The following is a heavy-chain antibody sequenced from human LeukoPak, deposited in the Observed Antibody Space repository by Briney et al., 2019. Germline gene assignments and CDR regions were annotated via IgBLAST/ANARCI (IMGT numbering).Heavy chain of an antibody. V-gene: IGHV1-69*13. Sequence: SVKVSCEASGGTFSSYAISWVRQAPGQGLEWMGGIIPIFGTANYAQKFQGRVTITADESTSTAYMELSSLRSEDTAVYYCARGGSGIAAAGSVNWGQGTLVTVSS. CDR2: IIPIFGTA. D-gene: IGHD6-13*01. CDR3: ARGGSGIAAAGSVN. CDR1: GGTFSSYA. J-gene: IGHJ4*02.